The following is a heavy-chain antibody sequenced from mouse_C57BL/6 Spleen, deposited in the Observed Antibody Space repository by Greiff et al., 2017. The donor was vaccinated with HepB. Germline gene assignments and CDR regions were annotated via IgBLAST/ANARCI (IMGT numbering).Heavy chain of an antibody. CDR2: IDPSDSYT. CDR1: GYTFTSYW. J-gene: IGHJ4*01. CDR3: ARHIGYYYAMDY. Sequence: QVQLQQPGAELVRPGTSVKLSCKASGYTFTSYWMHWVKQRPGQGLEWIGVIDPSDSYTNYNQKFKGKATLTVDQSSSTAYMQLSSLTSEDSAVYYCARHIGYYYAMDYWGQGTSVTVSS. V-gene: IGHV1-59*01.